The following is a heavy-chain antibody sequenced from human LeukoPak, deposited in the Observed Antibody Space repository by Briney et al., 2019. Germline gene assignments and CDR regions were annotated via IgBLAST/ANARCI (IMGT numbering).Heavy chain of an antibody. J-gene: IGHJ4*02. D-gene: IGHD4-17*01. Sequence: SVKVSCKASGGTFNSDVINWLRQAPGQGLEWMGRIIPSFGTANYAQKFQGRVTITTDESTSTAYMELSNLRSEDTAVYFCARPMTTVTTGFDYWGQGTLVTVSS. CDR1: GGTFNSDV. V-gene: IGHV1-69*05. CDR3: ARPMTTVTTGFDY. CDR2: IIPSFGTA.